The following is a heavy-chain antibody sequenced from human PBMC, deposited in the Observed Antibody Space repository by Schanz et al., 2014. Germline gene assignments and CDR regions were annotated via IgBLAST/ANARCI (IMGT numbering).Heavy chain of an antibody. CDR2: ISAYNGNT. J-gene: IGHJ5*02. Sequence: QVQLVQSGAEVKKPGASVKVSCKASGYTFTSYGISWVRQAPGQGLEWMGWISAYNGNTKYPQKLQGRVTMTTDTSTSTAYMELRSLRSDDTAVYYCAKAEYDILTYSYSRLDPWGQGTLVTVSS. CDR3: AKAEYDILTYSYSRLDP. D-gene: IGHD3-9*01. V-gene: IGHV1-18*01. CDR1: GYTFTSYG.